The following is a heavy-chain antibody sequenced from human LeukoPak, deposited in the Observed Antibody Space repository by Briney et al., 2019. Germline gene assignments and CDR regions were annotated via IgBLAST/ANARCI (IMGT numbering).Heavy chain of an antibody. J-gene: IGHJ4*02. CDR1: GFTFSSYA. CDR2: ISGSGGST. V-gene: IGHV3-23*01. D-gene: IGHD5-24*01. CDR3: AKDRHPARTDGYYFDY. Sequence: TGGSLRLSCAASGFTFSSYAMSWVRQAPGKGLEWVSAISGSGGSTYYADSVKGRFTISRDNSKNTLYLQMNSLRAEDTAVYYCAKDRHPARTDGYYFDYWGQGTLVTVSS.